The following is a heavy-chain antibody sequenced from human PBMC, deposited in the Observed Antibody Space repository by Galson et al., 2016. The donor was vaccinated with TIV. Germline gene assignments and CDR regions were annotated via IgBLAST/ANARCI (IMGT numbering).Heavy chain of an antibody. CDR3: ARVRFTGYGRFDY. V-gene: IGHV3-48*04. Sequence: SLRLSCAASGFIFSSYSMNWVRQAPGKGLEWISYISDSRTTIYYADSVKSRFTISRDNAKNSLYLQMNGLRAEDTAVYYCARVRFTGYGRFDYWGQGTVVTVSS. CDR2: ISDSRTTI. CDR1: GFIFSSYS. D-gene: IGHD5-12*01. J-gene: IGHJ4*02.